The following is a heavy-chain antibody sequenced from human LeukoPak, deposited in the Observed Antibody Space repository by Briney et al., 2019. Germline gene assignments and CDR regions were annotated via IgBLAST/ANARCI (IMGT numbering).Heavy chain of an antibody. V-gene: IGHV3-7*01. J-gene: IGHJ4*02. Sequence: GGSLRLSCEASGSTFSKSWMNWVRQSPGKGLEWVANISPDGNGKRSVDSVKGRFTVSRDNAKASLFLQMNNLRAEDTALYYCAAWYSETTQEHNSWGQGTLVTVSS. D-gene: IGHD2-21*01. CDR3: AAWYSETTQEHNS. CDR1: GSTFSKSW. CDR2: ISPDGNGK.